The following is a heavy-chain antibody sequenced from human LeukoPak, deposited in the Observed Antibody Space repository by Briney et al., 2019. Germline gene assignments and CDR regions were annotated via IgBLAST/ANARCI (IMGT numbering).Heavy chain of an antibody. CDR1: GGSISSYY. CDR2: IYYSGST. D-gene: IGHD6-19*01. V-gene: IGHV4-59*12. J-gene: IGHJ4*02. CDR3: AIYSSGWPPNFDY. Sequence: SETLSLTCTVSGGSISSYYWSWIRQPPGKGLEWIGYIYYSGSTNYNPSLKSRVTISVDTSKNHFSLKLTSVTAADTAVYYCAIYSSGWPPNFDYWGQGTLVTVSS.